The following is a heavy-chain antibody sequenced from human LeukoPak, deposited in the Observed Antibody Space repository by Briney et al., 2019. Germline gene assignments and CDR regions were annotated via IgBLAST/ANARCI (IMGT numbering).Heavy chain of an antibody. CDR3: ASNTRYCSSTSCYSPGDY. J-gene: IGHJ4*02. CDR2: ISGSGGST. Sequence: PGGSLRLSCAASGFTFSSYAMSWVRQAPGKGLEWVSAISGSGGSTYYADSVKGRFTISRDNSKNTLYLQMNSLRAEDTAVYYCASNTRYCSSTSCYSPGDYLGQGTLVTVSS. V-gene: IGHV3-23*01. CDR1: GFTFSSYA. D-gene: IGHD2-2*01.